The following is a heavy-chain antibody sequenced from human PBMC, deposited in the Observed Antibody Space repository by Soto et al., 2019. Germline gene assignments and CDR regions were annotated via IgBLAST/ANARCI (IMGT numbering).Heavy chain of an antibody. J-gene: IGHJ4*01. V-gene: IGHV1-18*01. CDR2: VSAYNGER. CDR3: SRGTSIPASGDY. CDR1: GYTFTNYG. D-gene: IGHD6-6*01. Sequence: ASVKVSCKASGYTFTNYGINWVRQVPGQGLEWLGWVSAYNGERRYAQRVQARVIMTTDTSTTTAYMELRSLRSDDTAVYYCSRGTSIPASGDYWGQGTLVTVSS.